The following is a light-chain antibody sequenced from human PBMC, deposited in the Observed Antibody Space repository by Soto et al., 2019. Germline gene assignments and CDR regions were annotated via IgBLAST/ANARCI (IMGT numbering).Light chain of an antibody. CDR3: QQSYSTPWT. CDR2: STS. Sequence: DIQMTQSPSSLSASVGDRVTITCRASQSIDRYLNWYQQKQGRAPRLLIYSTSTLQSGVPSKFSGSASGTDFTLTISSLQPEDFATYYCQQSYSTPWTFGQGTKVEIK. J-gene: IGKJ1*01. CDR1: QSIDRY. V-gene: IGKV1-39*01.